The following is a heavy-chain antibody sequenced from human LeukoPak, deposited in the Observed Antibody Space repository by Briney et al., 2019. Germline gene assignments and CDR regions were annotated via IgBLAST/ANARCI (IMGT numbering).Heavy chain of an antibody. J-gene: IGHJ4*02. CDR2: ISSSSSYI. CDR1: GFTFSSYS. D-gene: IGHD3-10*01. V-gene: IGHV3-21*01. CDR3: ARDGNYYGSGRNMGYFDY. Sequence: GGSLRLSGAASGFTFSSYSMNWVRQAPGGGRGWGSFISSSSSYIYYADSVKGRFTISRDNAKNSLYLQMNSLRAEDTAVYYCARDGNYYGSGRNMGYFDYWGQGTLVTVSS.